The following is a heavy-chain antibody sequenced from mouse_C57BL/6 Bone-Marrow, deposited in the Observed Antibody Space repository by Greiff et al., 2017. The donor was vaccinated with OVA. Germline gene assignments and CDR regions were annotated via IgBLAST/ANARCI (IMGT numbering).Heavy chain of an antibody. CDR1: GYSFTSGSF. CDR2: LSYDGSN. Sequence: EVQLQQSGPGLVKPSPSLSLSCSVTGYSFTSGSFWYLLRQFPGYKLEWMGYLSYDGSNNYNPSLKNRISITRDTSKNQFLLKLKSVTTEDTATYYCARGPFDYWGQGTTLTVSA. J-gene: IGHJ2*01. CDR3: ARGPFDY. V-gene: IGHV3-6*01.